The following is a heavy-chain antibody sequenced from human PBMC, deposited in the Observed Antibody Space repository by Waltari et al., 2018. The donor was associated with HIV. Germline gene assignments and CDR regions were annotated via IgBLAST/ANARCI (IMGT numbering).Heavy chain of an antibody. D-gene: IGHD2-15*01. CDR1: GFTLPTSW. V-gene: IGHV3-74*01. Sequence: EVQLVESGGGLVQPGGSLRPSWAASGFTLPTSWVHGSRQVPGKGLVWVSRINPDGTDTRYADSVKGRFTISRDNAKNTVYLQVNSLRGEDTSVYYCARGKDCGGGTCDGYHYYGLDVWGQGTTVTVSS. CDR2: INPDGTDT. J-gene: IGHJ6*02. CDR3: ARGKDCGGGTCDGYHYYGLDV.